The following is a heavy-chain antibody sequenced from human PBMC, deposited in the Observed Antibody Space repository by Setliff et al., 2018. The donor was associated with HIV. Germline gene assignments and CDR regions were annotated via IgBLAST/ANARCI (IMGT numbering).Heavy chain of an antibody. Sequence: ASVKVSCKASGYIFTSYGISWVRQAPGQGLEWMGWINAYNGDTNYAQKVQGRVTMTTDTSTSTAYMEVRSLRSDDTAVYYCARGWGWASGNYPVYYYKMDVWGKGTTVTVSS. CDR2: INAYNGDT. V-gene: IGHV1-18*01. CDR1: GYIFTSYG. J-gene: IGHJ6*03. D-gene: IGHD3-10*01. CDR3: ARGWGWASGNYPVYYYKMDV.